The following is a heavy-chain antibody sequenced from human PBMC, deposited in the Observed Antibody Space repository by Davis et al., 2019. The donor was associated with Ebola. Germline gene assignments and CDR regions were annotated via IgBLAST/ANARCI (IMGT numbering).Heavy chain of an antibody. CDR1: GFSFSSNA. CDR2: VSGNGAYT. CDR3: TKDFTIST. Sequence: GESLKISCVASGFSFSSNAMSWVRQAPGKGPEWVSSVSGNGAYTYYADSVKGRFSISRDNSKNMLYLEMNSVRAEDTATYYCTKDFTISTWGQGTLVTVSS. D-gene: IGHD3-3*01. V-gene: IGHV3-23*01. J-gene: IGHJ5*02.